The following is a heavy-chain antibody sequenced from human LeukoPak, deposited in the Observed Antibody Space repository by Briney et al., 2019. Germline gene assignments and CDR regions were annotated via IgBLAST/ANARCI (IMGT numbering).Heavy chain of an antibody. CDR3: ARVAYCGGVCYSLDYYYMDV. V-gene: IGHV3-74*01. Sequence: PGGSLRLSCAASGFTLRNYWMHWVRQTPGKGLLWVSRINGDGTSATYAGSVKGRFTISRDNAKNTLYLQMNSLRAEDTAVYYCARVAYCGGVCYSLDYYYMDVWGKGTTVTVSS. D-gene: IGHD2-21*02. J-gene: IGHJ6*03. CDR2: INGDGTSA. CDR1: GFTLRNYW.